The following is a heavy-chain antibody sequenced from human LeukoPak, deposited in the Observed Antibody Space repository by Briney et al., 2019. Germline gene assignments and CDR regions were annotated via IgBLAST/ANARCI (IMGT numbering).Heavy chain of an antibody. CDR2: IYYSGST. CDR1: GGSISSYY. CDR3: ARLGYSSGWYYFDY. Sequence: SETLSLTCTVSGGSISSYYWSWIRQPPGKGLEWIGYIYYSGSTNYNPSLKSRVTISVDTSKSQFSLKLSSVTAADTAVYYCARLGYSSGWYYFDYWGQGTLVTVSS. J-gene: IGHJ4*02. D-gene: IGHD6-19*01. V-gene: IGHV4-59*01.